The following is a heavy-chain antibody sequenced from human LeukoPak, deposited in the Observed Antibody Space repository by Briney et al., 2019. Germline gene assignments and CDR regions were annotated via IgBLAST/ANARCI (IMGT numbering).Heavy chain of an antibody. V-gene: IGHV3-74*01. Sequence: TGGSLRLSCAASGFTFSTYWMHWVRQAPGEGLVWVSRINSDGSSTSYADSVKGRFTISRDNAKNTLYLQMDNLRAEDTAVYYCAKYQRQWLPKGGFDYWGQGTLVTVSS. CDR2: INSDGSST. J-gene: IGHJ4*02. D-gene: IGHD6-19*01. CDR1: GFTFSTYW. CDR3: AKYQRQWLPKGGFDY.